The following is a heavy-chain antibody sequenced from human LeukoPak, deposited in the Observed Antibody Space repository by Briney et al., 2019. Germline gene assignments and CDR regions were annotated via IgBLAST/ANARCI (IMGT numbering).Heavy chain of an antibody. D-gene: IGHD6-19*01. J-gene: IGHJ6*03. V-gene: IGHV1-2*02. CDR3: ARGLEASGWYYYYYYMDV. Sequence: ASVKVSCKTSGYTFTGYFIHWVRQAPGQGLEWMGWINPNSGGTNYAQKFQGRVTMTRDTSITTAYMELTSLRSDDTAVYYCARGLEASGWYYYYYYMDVWGKGTTVTVSS. CDR2: INPNSGGT. CDR1: GYTFTGYF.